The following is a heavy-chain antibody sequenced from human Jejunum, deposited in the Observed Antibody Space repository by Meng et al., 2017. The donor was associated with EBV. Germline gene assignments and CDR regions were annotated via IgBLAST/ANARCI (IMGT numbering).Heavy chain of an antibody. J-gene: IGHJ4*02. CDR3: ARDSQYLARGYFDY. CDR1: GGSINNKNW. Sequence: VQLHESGPGLVHPSGTLSLTCTVSGGSINNKNWWHWVRQAPGKGLEWIGEIDHTGTTHYNPSLKSRVTISLGTSMNQFSLELTSPTPADTAVYYCARDSQYLARGYFDYWGQGALVTVSS. V-gene: IGHV4-4*02. D-gene: IGHD2/OR15-2a*01. CDR2: IDHTGTT.